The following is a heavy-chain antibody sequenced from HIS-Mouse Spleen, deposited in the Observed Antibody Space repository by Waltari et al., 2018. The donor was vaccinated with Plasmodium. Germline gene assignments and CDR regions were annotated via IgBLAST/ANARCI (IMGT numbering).Heavy chain of an antibody. CDR1: GFSLSTSGVG. Sequence: QITLKESGPTLVKPTQTLTLTCTFSGFSLSTSGVGVGWIRQPPGKALEWLALIYWDDDKRYSPSLKSRLTITKETSKNQVVLTMTNMDPVDTATYYCAHRPDCSSTSCYGGFDYWGQGTLVTVSS. D-gene: IGHD2-2*01. J-gene: IGHJ4*02. CDR2: IYWDDDK. CDR3: AHRPDCSSTSCYGGFDY. V-gene: IGHV2-5*02.